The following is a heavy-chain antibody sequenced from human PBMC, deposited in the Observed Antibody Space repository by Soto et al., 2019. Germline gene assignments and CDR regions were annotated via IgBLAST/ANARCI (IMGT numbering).Heavy chain of an antibody. Sequence: EVRLVESGGDLVQPGGSLRLSCAASGFILSTSWMTWVRQAPGKGLEWVATINPDGSESSYVDSVKGRFTIFRDNAQNLLYRQMSSLRGDDTAIYYCARKDYYYDTSNAGWFDPWGQGTLVTVSS. CDR1: GFILSTSW. CDR2: INPDGSES. CDR3: ARKDYYYDTSNAGWFDP. V-gene: IGHV3-7*05. J-gene: IGHJ5*02. D-gene: IGHD3-22*01.